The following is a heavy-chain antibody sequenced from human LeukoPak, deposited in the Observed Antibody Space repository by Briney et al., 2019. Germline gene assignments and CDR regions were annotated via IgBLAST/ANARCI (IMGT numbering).Heavy chain of an antibody. CDR2: MNPNSGNT. V-gene: IGHV1-8*01. Sequence: VASVKVSCKASGYTFTSYDIKWVRQATGQGLEWMGWMNPNSGNTGYAQKFQGRVTMTRNTSISTAYMELSSLRSEDTAVYYCARVKMVRGALKNYYYYFGMDVWGQGTTVTVSS. CDR3: ARVKMVRGALKNYYYYFGMDV. D-gene: IGHD3-10*01. CDR1: GYTFTSYD. J-gene: IGHJ6*02.